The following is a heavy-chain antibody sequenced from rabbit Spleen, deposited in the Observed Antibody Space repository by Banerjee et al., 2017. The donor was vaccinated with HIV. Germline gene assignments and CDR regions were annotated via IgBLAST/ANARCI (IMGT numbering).Heavy chain of an antibody. CDR1: GFSFSSRYY. J-gene: IGHJ4*01. CDR3: VRDLGYDDYSEKGYFNL. Sequence: QSLEESGGDLVQPGASLTLTCTASGFSFSSRYYMCWVRQAPGKGLEWIACINIVTGKSVYASWAKGRFTMSRTSSTTVTLQMTSLTAADTATYFCVRDLGYDDYSEKGYFNLWGQGTLVTVS. CDR2: INIVTGKS. D-gene: IGHD2-1*01. V-gene: IGHV1S40*01.